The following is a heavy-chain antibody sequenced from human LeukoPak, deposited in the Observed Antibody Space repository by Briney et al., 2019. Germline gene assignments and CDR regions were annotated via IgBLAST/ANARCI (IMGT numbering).Heavy chain of an antibody. CDR2: IKPDGSDT. CDR1: GFTFTTHW. D-gene: IGHD5-12*01. Sequence: GGSLRLSCGASGFTFTTHWIHWVRQAPGKGLVWVSRIKPDGSDTNYADSVKGRFTISRDNAKNTVYLQVNSLRAEDTAVYYCARGKYGGYFIDYWGQGTLVTVSS. CDR3: ARGKYGGYFIDY. V-gene: IGHV3-74*01. J-gene: IGHJ4*02.